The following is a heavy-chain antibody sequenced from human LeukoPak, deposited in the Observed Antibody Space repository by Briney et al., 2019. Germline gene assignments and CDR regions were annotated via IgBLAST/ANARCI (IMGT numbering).Heavy chain of an antibody. CDR1: GFTFSSYS. J-gene: IGHJ6*03. Sequence: GGSLRLSCAASGFTFSSYSMNWVRQAPGKGLEWVSSISSSSSYIYYADSVKGRFTISRDNAKNSLYLQMNSLRAEDTAVYYCARNGAPVVTAITPYYYYMDVWGKGTTVTVSS. CDR2: ISSSSSYI. D-gene: IGHD2-21*02. CDR3: ARNGAPVVTAITPYYYYMDV. V-gene: IGHV3-21*01.